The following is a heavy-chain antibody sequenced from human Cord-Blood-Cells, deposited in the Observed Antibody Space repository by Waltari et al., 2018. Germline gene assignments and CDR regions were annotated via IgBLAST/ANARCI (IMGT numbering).Heavy chain of an antibody. D-gene: IGHD3-3*01. CDR3: ARDLGPDFWSGYYDY. CDR1: AFTFSSHW. V-gene: IGHV3-7*01. Sequence: EVQLVGSGGGLVQPGGSLRLSCAASAFTFSSHWMSWVRQAPGKGLEWVANIKQDGSEKYYVDSVKGRFTISRDNAKNSLYLQMNSLRAEDTAVYYCARDLGPDFWSGYYDYWGQGTLVTVSS. J-gene: IGHJ4*02. CDR2: IKQDGSEK.